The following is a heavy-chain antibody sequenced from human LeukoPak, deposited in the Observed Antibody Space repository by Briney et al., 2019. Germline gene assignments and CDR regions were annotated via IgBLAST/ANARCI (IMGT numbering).Heavy chain of an antibody. Sequence: ASVKVSCKASGYTYTSYAINWVRQAPGQGLEWMGWISAYDGSTISAQDLQGRVTMTTDTSTTTAYMELTRLRSDDTAVYYCARDPLSSTWSPYYFTLDAWGHGTTVIVSS. J-gene: IGHJ6*02. CDR2: ISAYDGST. V-gene: IGHV1-18*01. D-gene: IGHD6-13*01. CDR1: GYTYTSYA. CDR3: ARDPLSSTWSPYYFTLDA.